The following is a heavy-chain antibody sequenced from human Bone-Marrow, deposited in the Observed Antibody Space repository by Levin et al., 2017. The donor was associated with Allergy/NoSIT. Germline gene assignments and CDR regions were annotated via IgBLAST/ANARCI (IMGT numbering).Heavy chain of an antibody. V-gene: IGHV4-31*03. CDR2: IYYFGST. J-gene: IGHJ6*03. CDR1: GGSISNSGHY. Sequence: TSETLSLTCTVSGGSISNSGHYWSWIRQLPGKGLEWIGYIYYFGSTYYNPSLKSRVTISVDTSNNQFSLKLSSVTAADTAVYYCARADALYYYYTDVWGKGTTVTVSS. CDR3: ARADALYYYYTDV.